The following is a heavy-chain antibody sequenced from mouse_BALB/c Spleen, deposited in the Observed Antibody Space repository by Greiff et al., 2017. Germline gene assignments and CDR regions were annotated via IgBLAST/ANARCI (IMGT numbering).Heavy chain of an antibody. CDR2: ISSGGSYT. Sequence: EVQRVESGGGLVKPGGSLKLSCAASGFTFSSYTMPWVRQTPEKRLEWVATISSGGSYTYYPDSVKGRFTISRDNAKNTLYLQMSSLKSEDTAMYYCTRVPTTALMDYWGQGTSVTVSS. CDR1: GFTFSSYT. J-gene: IGHJ4*01. D-gene: IGHD1-2*01. CDR3: TRVPTTALMDY. V-gene: IGHV5-6-4*01.